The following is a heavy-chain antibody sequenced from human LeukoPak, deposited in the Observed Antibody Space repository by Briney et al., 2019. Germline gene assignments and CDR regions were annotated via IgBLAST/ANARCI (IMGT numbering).Heavy chain of an antibody. CDR1: GFTFASYS. V-gene: IGHV3-21*01. CDR2: ISGDSTYI. CDR3: ARVSGRLERQSDLDY. Sequence: GGSLRLSCAASGFTFASYSMNWVRQAPGKGLEWVSSISGDSTYIYNAGSVKGRFTISRENAQASLYLQMISLRADDTAVYYCARVSGRLERQSDLDYWGQGTLVIVSS. J-gene: IGHJ4*02. D-gene: IGHD1-1*01.